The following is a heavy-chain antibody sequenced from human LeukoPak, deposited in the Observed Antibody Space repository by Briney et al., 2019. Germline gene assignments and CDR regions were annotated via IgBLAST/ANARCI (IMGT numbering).Heavy chain of an antibody. D-gene: IGHD2-2*01. V-gene: IGHV1-69*13. J-gene: IGHJ4*02. CDR2: IIPISGTA. CDR3: ASSYCSSTSCQRAFDY. CDR1: GGTFSSYA. Sequence: SVKVSCKASGGTFSSYAISWVRQAPGQGLEWMGGIIPISGTANYAQKFQGRVTLTADESTSTAYMELSSLRSEDTAVYYCASSYCSSTSCQRAFDYWGQGTLVTVSS.